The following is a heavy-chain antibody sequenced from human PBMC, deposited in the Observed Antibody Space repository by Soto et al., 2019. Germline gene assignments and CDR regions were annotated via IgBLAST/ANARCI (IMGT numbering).Heavy chain of an antibody. D-gene: IGHD3-22*01. CDR3: ARPNDSSGYYPLIY. CDR1: GCSLSSYY. V-gene: IGHV4-59*01. CDR2: IYYTGST. Sequence: SETLSLTCTVSGCSLSSYYWRWVRQPPGKGLEWIGYIYYTGSTKYNAYLKSPVTISVDTSKNQFTLKLSSVTTADTTVYYCARPNDSSGYYPLIYWGQGTPVTVSS. J-gene: IGHJ4*02.